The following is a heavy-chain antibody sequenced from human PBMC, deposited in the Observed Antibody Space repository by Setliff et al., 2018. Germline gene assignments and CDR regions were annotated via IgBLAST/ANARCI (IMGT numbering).Heavy chain of an antibody. J-gene: IGHJ6*02. Sequence: SCAASGFTFSSYWMSWVRQAPGKGLEWVANIKQDGSEKYYVDSVKGRFTISRDNAKNSLYLQMNSLRAEDTAVYYCAREGRVLQFLEWLGNYYYYGMDVWGQGTTVTVSS. CDR1: GFTFSSYW. V-gene: IGHV3-7*01. CDR2: IKQDGSEK. CDR3: AREGRVLQFLEWLGNYYYYGMDV. D-gene: IGHD3-3*01.